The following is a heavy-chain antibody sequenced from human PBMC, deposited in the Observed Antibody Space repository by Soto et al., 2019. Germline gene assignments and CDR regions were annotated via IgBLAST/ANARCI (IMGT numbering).Heavy chain of an antibody. Sequence: SQTLSLTCAISGDSVSSNSAAWNWIRQSPSRGLEWLGRTYYRSKWYNDYAVSVKSRITINPDTSKNQFSLQLNSVTPEDTAVYYCARDWGYCSGGSCYYFDYWGQGTLVTVSS. D-gene: IGHD2-15*01. J-gene: IGHJ4*02. CDR2: TYYRSKWYN. V-gene: IGHV6-1*01. CDR1: GDSVSSNSAA. CDR3: ARDWGYCSGGSCYYFDY.